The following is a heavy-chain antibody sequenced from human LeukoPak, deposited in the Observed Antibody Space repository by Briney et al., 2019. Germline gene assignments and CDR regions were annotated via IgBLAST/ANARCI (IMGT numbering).Heavy chain of an antibody. CDR3: PRDIGDDLTSYGMHV. Sequence: GGSLRLSCAASGFTVSSNYMSWVRQAPGKGLEWVSVIYSGGSTYYADSVKGRFTISRDNSKNTLYLQMNSLRAEDTAVYYCPRDIGDDLTSYGMHVWARETTVTVSS. J-gene: IGHJ6*01. CDR2: IYSGGST. V-gene: IGHV3-66*01. CDR1: GFTVSSNY. D-gene: IGHD4-17*01.